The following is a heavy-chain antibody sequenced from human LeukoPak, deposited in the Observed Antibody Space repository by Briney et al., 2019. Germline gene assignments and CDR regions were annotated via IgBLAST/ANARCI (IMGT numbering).Heavy chain of an antibody. CDR1: GGSISSGGYY. J-gene: IGHJ4*02. CDR3: ARDYCSSTSCLFDY. V-gene: IGHV4-31*03. Sequence: SETLSLTCTVSGGSISSGGYYWSWIRQHPGKGLEWIGYIYYSGSTYYNPSLKSRVTISVDTSKNQFSLKLSSVTAADTAVYYCARDYCSSTSCLFDYWGQGTLVTVSS. CDR2: IYYSGST. D-gene: IGHD2-2*01.